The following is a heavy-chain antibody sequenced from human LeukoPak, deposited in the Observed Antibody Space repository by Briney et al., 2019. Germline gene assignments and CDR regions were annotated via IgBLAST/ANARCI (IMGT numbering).Heavy chain of an antibody. D-gene: IGHD3-10*01. V-gene: IGHV4-34*01. CDR3: ARVQSYYGSGSYYTKTSPFDY. Sequence: SETLSLTCAVYGGSFSGYYWSWIRQPPGKGLEWIGEINHSGCTNYNPSLKSRVTISVDTSKNQFSLKLSSVTAADTAVYYCARVQSYYGSGSYYTKTSPFDYWGQGTLVTVSS. CDR2: INHSGCT. CDR1: GGSFSGYY. J-gene: IGHJ4*02.